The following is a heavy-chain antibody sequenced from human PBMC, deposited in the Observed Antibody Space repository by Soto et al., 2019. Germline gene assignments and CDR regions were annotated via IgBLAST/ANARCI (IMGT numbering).Heavy chain of an antibody. CDR3: ARGHYDFWSGYQGDYYYYGMDV. V-gene: IGHV1-8*01. CDR2: MNPNSGNT. J-gene: IGHJ6*02. CDR1: GYTFTSYD. D-gene: IGHD3-3*01. Sequence: ASVKVSCKASGYTFTSYDMNWVRQATGQGLEWMGWMNPNSGNTGYAQKFQGRVTMTRNTSISTAYMELSSLRSEDTAVYYCARGHYDFWSGYQGDYYYYGMDVWGQGTTVTVSS.